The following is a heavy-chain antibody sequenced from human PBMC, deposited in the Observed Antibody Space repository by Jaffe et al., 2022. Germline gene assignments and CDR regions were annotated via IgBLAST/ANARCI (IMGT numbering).Heavy chain of an antibody. CDR3: ARRLMFFGEVTDIVVVPAAKIPLDAFDI. CDR1: GYSFTSYW. J-gene: IGHJ3*02. D-gene: IGHD2-2*01. CDR2: IYPGDSDT. V-gene: IGHV5-51*03. Sequence: EVQLVQSGAEVKKPGESLKISCKGSGYSFTSYWIGWVRQMPGKGLEWMGIIYPGDSDTRYSPSFQGQVTISADKSISTAYLQWSSLKASDTAMYYCARRLMFFGEVTDIVVVPAAKIPLDAFDIWGQGTMVTVSS.